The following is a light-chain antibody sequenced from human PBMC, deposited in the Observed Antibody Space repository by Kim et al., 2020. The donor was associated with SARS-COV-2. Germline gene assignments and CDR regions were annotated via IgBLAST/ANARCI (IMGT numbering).Light chain of an antibody. Sequence: SITISCSGTSRDVGGYNYVSWYQQHPGKAPKLMIYDVSSRPSGVSNRFSGSKSGNTASLTISGLQAEDEADYYCTSYTGSSTLVVFGGGTQLTVL. CDR2: DVS. J-gene: IGLJ3*02. CDR1: SRDVGGYNY. V-gene: IGLV2-14*03. CDR3: TSYTGSSTLVV.